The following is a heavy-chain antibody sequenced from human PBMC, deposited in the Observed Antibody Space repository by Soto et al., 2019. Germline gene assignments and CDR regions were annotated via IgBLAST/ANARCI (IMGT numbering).Heavy chain of an antibody. V-gene: IGHV3-30-3*01. CDR3: ARDGYSGYDWIDY. CDR1: GFTFSSYA. Sequence: GGSLRLSCAAPGFTFSSYAMHWVRQAPGKGLEWVAVISYDGSNKYYADSVKGRFTISRDNSKNTLYLQMNSLRAEDTAVYYCARDGYSGYDWIDYWGQGTLVTVSS. J-gene: IGHJ4*02. CDR2: ISYDGSNK. D-gene: IGHD5-12*01.